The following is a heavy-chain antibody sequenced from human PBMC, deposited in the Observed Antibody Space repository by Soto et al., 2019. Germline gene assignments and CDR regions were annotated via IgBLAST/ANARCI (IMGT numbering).Heavy chain of an antibody. J-gene: IGHJ4*02. V-gene: IGHV1-3*01. CDR3: ARGDDSTTRYFDY. Sequence: ASVKVSCKASGYTFTSYAMHWVRQARGQRLEWMGWINAGNGNTKYSQKFQGRVTITRDTSASTAYMELSCLRSEDTAVYYCARGDDSTTRYFDYWGQGTRVTVSS. D-gene: IGHD3-22*01. CDR1: GYTFTSYA. CDR2: INAGNGNT.